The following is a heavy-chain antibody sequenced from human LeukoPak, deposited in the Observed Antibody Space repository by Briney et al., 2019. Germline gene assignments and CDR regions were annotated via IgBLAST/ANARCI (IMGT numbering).Heavy chain of an antibody. D-gene: IGHD6-19*01. Sequence: GGSLRLSCAASGFTFSTYGMHWVRQAPGKGLEWVSFLRYDATSNYYAESVKGRFTISRDNSKNTLYLQMNSLRTDDTAVYYCAKDIAVAGSRGFDYWGQGTLVTVSS. J-gene: IGHJ4*02. CDR1: GFTFSTYG. CDR3: AKDIAVAGSRGFDY. CDR2: LRYDATSN. V-gene: IGHV3-30*02.